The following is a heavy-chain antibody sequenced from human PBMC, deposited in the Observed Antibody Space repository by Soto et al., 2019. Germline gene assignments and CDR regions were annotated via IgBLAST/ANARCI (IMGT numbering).Heavy chain of an antibody. CDR2: IYYSGST. Sequence: SETLSLTWTVSYGSSIAYDGRWIRQQPGKGLEWIGYIYYSGSTNYNPSLKSRVTISVDTSKNQFSLKLSSVTAADTEVYYAYEVFARSLHSWG. CDR3: YEVFARSLHS. V-gene: IGHV4-59*01. J-gene: IGHJ5*01. D-gene: IGHD3-10*02. CDR1: YGSSIAYD.